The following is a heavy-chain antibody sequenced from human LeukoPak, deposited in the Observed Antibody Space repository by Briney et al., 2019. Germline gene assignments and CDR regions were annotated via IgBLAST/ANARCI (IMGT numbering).Heavy chain of an antibody. CDR2: INHSGST. CDR3: ARTPRDGYNSPYFDY. V-gene: IGHV4-34*01. D-gene: IGHD5-24*01. CDR1: GGSFSGNY. J-gene: IGHJ4*02. Sequence: SETLSLTCAVYGGSFSGNYWSWIRQPPGKGLEWIGEINHSGSTNYNPSLKSRVTISVDTSKNQFSLKLSSVTAADTAVLYCARTPRDGYNSPYFDYWGQGTLVTVSS.